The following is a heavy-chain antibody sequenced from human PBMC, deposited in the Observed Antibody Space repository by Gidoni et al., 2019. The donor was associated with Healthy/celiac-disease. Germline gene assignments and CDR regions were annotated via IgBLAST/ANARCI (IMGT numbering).Heavy chain of an antibody. D-gene: IGHD2-15*01. CDR2: ISGSGGST. V-gene: IGHV3-23*01. Sequence: LRHSCAASGLTSSSYAMRWVRQAPGKGLEWVSAISGSGGSTYYADSVKGRFTISRDNSKNTLYLHMNSLRAEDTAVYYCAKIDIVVVVAANRGGDYWGQGTLVTVSS. J-gene: IGHJ4*02. CDR1: GLTSSSYA. CDR3: AKIDIVVVVAANRGGDY.